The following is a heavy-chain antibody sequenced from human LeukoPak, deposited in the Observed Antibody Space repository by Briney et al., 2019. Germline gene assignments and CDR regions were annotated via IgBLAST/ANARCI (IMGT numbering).Heavy chain of an antibody. CDR2: IYYSGST. D-gene: IGHD6-6*01. CDR1: GGSISSSSYY. Sequence: SETLSLTCTVSGGSISSSSYYWGWIRQPPGKGLEWIGSIYYSGSTYYNPSLKSRVTISVDTSKNQFSLKLSSVTAADTAVYYCARPSIAARRRGGFDYWGQGTLVTVSS. J-gene: IGHJ4*02. V-gene: IGHV4-39*01. CDR3: ARPSIAARRRGGFDY.